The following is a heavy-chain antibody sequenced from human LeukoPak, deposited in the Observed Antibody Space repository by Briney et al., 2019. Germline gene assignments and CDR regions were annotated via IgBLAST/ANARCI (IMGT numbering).Heavy chain of an antibody. CDR3: ARDLGGDSSGWYYFDY. CDR2: INPNSGGT. J-gene: IGHJ4*02. CDR1: GYTFTGYY. D-gene: IGHD6-19*01. V-gene: IGHV1-2*04. Sequence: GASVKVSCKASGYTFTGYYMHWVRQAPGQGLEWMGWINPNSGGTNYAQTFQGWVTMTRDTSISTAYMELSRLRSDDTAEYYCARDLGGDSSGWYYFDYRGQGTLVTVSS.